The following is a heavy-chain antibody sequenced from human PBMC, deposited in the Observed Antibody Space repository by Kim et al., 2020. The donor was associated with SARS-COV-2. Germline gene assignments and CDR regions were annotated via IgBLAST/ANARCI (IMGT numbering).Heavy chain of an antibody. V-gene: IGHV3-74*01. CDR3: ARDQYYGMDV. D-gene: IGHD4-4*01. Sequence: TTYADAGKGRFTISRDNAKNTVYLQMNSLRAEDTAVYYCARDQYYGMDVWGQGTTVTVSS. CDR2: T. J-gene: IGHJ6*02.